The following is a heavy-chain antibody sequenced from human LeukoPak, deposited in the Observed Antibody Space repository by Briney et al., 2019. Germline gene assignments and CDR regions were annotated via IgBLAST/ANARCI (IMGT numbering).Heavy chain of an antibody. Sequence: RSGGSLRLSCAASGFTFDDYGMSWVRQAPGKGLELVSGMNWNGGSTGYADSVKGRFTISRDNSKNTLYLQMNSLRAEDTAVYYCAKDFFPTYYYDSSGYPPNYWGQGTLVTVSS. CDR1: GFTFDDYG. CDR3: AKDFFPTYYYDSSGYPPNY. V-gene: IGHV3-20*04. CDR2: MNWNGGST. J-gene: IGHJ4*02. D-gene: IGHD3-22*01.